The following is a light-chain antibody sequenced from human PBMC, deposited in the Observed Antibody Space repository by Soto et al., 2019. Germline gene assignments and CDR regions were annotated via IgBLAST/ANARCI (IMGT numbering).Light chain of an antibody. CDR3: SSYTSNSTPPHV. J-gene: IGLJ1*01. V-gene: IGLV2-14*01. CDR2: DVS. Sequence: QSVLTQPASVSGSPGQSITISCTGTSSDVGGYNYVSWYQQHPDKAPKLMIYDVSNRPSGVSNRFSGSKSGNTASLTISGLQAEDEADYYCSSYTSNSTPPHVFLTGTKDT. CDR1: SSDVGGYNY.